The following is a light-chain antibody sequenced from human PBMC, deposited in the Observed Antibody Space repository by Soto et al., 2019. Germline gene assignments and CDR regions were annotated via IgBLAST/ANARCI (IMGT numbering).Light chain of an antibody. Sequence: DIHMTQSPSSVSATIGARVIITFRGSQGISSYLAWYQQKPGQAPKLLIYAASTLESGVPFRFSGSGSGTEFTLTISSLQPDDVAAYYCQQYNNFRWTFGQGTKVDIK. CDR2: AAS. V-gene: IGKV1-9*01. J-gene: IGKJ1*01. CDR3: QQYNNFRWT. CDR1: QGISSY.